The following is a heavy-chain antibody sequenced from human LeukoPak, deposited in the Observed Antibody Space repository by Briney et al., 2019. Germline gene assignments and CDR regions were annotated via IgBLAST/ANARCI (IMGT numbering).Heavy chain of an antibody. CDR3: TTGLRETSSFDFDY. J-gene: IGHJ4*02. D-gene: IGHD5/OR15-5a*01. CDR1: GLSLTNVW. CDR2: IKSKTDGGTT. V-gene: IGHV3-15*01. Sequence: GGSLRLSCAASGLSLTNVWMSWVRQAPGKGPEWVGRIKSKTDGGTTDYAAPVKGRFTISRDDSKNTLYLQMNSLKTEDTAVYYCTTGLRETSSFDFDYWGQGTLVTVSS.